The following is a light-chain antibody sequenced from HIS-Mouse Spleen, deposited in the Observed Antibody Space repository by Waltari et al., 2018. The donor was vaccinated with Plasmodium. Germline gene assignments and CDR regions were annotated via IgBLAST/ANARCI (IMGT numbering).Light chain of an antibody. V-gene: IGKV1-8*01. J-gene: IGKJ4*01. CDR2: AAS. Sequence: AIRMTPSPSSFSASTGDRVTITCRASPGISVYLAWYQQKPGKAPKPLIYAASTLQSGVPSRCSGSGSETEFTLSIICLQSEDFATYYCQQYYSYPLPFGGGTKVEIK. CDR3: QQYYSYPLP. CDR1: PGISVY.